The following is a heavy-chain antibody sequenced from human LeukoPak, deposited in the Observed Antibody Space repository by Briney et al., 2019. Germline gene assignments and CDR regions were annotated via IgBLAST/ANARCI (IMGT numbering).Heavy chain of an antibody. Sequence: SQTLSLTCVISGDSVSSNSAAWKWIRESPSRGLEWLGRTYYRSKWYNDYAVSVKSRITINPDTSKNQFSLQLNSVTPEDTAVYYCARDRVEDYDFWSGYRPYGMDVWGQGTTVTVSS. CDR3: ARDRVEDYDFWSGYRPYGMDV. J-gene: IGHJ6*02. D-gene: IGHD3-3*01. CDR2: TYYRSKWYN. CDR1: GDSVSSNSAA. V-gene: IGHV6-1*01.